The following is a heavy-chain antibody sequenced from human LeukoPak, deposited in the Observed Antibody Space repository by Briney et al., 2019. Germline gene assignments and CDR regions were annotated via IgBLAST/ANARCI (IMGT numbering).Heavy chain of an antibody. CDR1: GGSFSGYY. J-gene: IGHJ6*03. V-gene: IGHV4-34*01. CDR3: ARGRAAGTVYYYYHYMDV. Sequence: PSETLSLACAVYGGSFSGYYWSWIRQPPGKGLEWIGEINHSGSTNYNPSLKSRVTISVDTSKNQFSLKLSSVTAADTAVYYCARGRAAGTVYYYYHYMDVWGKGTTVTVSS. D-gene: IGHD6-13*01. CDR2: INHSGST.